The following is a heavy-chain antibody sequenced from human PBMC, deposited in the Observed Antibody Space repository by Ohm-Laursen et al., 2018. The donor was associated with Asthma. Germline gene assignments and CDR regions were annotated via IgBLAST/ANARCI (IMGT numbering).Heavy chain of an antibody. J-gene: IGHJ1*01. D-gene: IGHD1-26*01. CDR3: ARIGPEWELPGREYSLHH. CDR1: GYTFSRYS. CDR2: ISTASSFI. V-gene: IGHV3-21*01. Sequence: SLRLSCAASGYTFSRYSIHWVRQIPGKWLEWVASISTASSFIYYADSVRGRFTTSRDNARNSVYLQMNSLRAEDTALYYCARIGPEWELPGREYSLHHWGEGTLVTVSS.